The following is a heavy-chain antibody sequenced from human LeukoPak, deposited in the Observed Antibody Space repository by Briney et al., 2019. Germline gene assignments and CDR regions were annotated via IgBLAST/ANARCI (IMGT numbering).Heavy chain of an antibody. CDR3: ARLAWSSSWSSLDY. D-gene: IGHD6-13*01. CDR2: IYTSGST. V-gene: IGHV4-4*07. CDR1: GGSISSYY. J-gene: IGHJ4*02. Sequence: PLETLSLTCTVSGGSISSYYWSWIRQPAGKGLEWIGRIYTSGSTNYNPSLKSRVTMSVDTSKNQFSLKLSSVTAADTAVFYCARLAWSSSWSSLDYWGQGTLVTVSS.